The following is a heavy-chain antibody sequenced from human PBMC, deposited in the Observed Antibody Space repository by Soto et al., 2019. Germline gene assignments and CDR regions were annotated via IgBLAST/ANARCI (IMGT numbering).Heavy chain of an antibody. CDR1: GGSISSGGYY. CDR3: ARTGGYSGYEVDY. Sequence: TLSLTCTVSGGSISSGGYYWSWIRQHPGKGLEWIGYIYYSGSTYYNPSLKSRVTISVDTSKNQFSLKLSSVTAADTAVYYCARTGGYSGYEVDYWGQGTLVTVSS. D-gene: IGHD5-12*01. CDR2: IYYSGST. V-gene: IGHV4-31*03. J-gene: IGHJ4*02.